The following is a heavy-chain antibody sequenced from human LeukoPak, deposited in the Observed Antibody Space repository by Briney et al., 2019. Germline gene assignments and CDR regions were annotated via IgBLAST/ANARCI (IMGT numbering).Heavy chain of an antibody. CDR1: GFTFSSYS. D-gene: IGHD1-26*01. J-gene: IGHJ3*02. CDR3: ARERSVWELPPIDAFDT. CDR2: ISSSSSYI. V-gene: IGHV3-21*01. Sequence: GGSLRLSCAASGFTFSSYSMNWVRQAPGKGLEWVSSISSSSSYIYYADSVKGRFTISRDNAKNSLYLQMNSLRAEDTAVYYCARERSVWELPPIDAFDTWGQGTMVTVSS.